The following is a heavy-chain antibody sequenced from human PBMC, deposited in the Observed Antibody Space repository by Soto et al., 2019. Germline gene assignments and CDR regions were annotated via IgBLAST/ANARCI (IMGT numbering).Heavy chain of an antibody. CDR2: IWNDGIRK. J-gene: IGHJ4*02. CDR3: ARDDDNDANALDY. CDR1: GFTFSKSG. V-gene: IGHV3-33*01. Sequence: GGSLRLSCAASGFTFSKSGMHWVRQAPGKGLEWVALIWNDGIRKVYVDSVKGRFTISRDNSKNTLDLQMNNLRDEDTAVYYCARDDDNDANALDYWGPGTLVTVSS.